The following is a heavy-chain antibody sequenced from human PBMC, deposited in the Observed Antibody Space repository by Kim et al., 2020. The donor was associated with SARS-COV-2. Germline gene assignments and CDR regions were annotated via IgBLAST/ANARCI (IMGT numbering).Heavy chain of an antibody. CDR3: ARFMSAEQRGRYYFDY. Sequence: SETLSLTCAVYGGSFSGYYWSWIRQPPGKGLEWIGEINHSGSTNYNPSLKSRVTISVDTSKNQFSLKLSSVTAADTAVYYCARFMSAEQRGRYYFDYWGQGTLVTVSS. CDR2: INHSGST. V-gene: IGHV4-34*01. CDR1: GGSFSGYY. J-gene: IGHJ4*02. D-gene: IGHD3-10*02.